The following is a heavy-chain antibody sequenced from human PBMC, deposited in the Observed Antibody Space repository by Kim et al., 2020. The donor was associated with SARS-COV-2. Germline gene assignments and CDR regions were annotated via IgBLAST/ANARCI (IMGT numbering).Heavy chain of an antibody. CDR3: ARHIHYYDSSGRDAFDI. Sequence: SETLSLTCTVSGGSISSSSYYWGWIRQPPGKGLEWIGSIYYSGSTYYNPSLKSRVTISVDTSKNQFSLKLSSVTAADTAVYYCARHIHYYDSSGRDAFDIWGQGTMVTVSS. D-gene: IGHD3-22*01. CDR1: GGSISSSSYY. CDR2: IYYSGST. J-gene: IGHJ3*02. V-gene: IGHV4-39*01.